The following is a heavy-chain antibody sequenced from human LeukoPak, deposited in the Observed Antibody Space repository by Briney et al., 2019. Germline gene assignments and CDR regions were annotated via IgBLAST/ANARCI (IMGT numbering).Heavy chain of an antibody. CDR2: ISYDGINK. Sequence: GGALRLFWAASGFTFSSYAMHWVRPAPRKGLEGVAVISYDGINKYYAAAVKGRFTIDRDNSKNTLYLQMNSLRAEDTAVYYCARDWNWNYLDYWGQGTLVTVSS. D-gene: IGHD1-1*01. CDR1: GFTFSSYA. J-gene: IGHJ4*02. V-gene: IGHV3-30-3*01. CDR3: ARDWNWNYLDY.